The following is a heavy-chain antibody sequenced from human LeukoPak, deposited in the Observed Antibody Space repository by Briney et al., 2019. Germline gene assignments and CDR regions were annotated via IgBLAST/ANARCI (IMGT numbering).Heavy chain of an antibody. Sequence: PSETLSLTCTVSGGSISSSSYYWGWIRQPPGKGLVWIGSIYYSGSTYYNPSLKSRVTISVDTSKNQFSLKLSSVTAADTAVYYCARQGGSGWYPPVYWGQGTLVTVSS. CDR2: IYYSGST. V-gene: IGHV4-39*01. D-gene: IGHD6-19*01. CDR1: GGSISSSSYY. J-gene: IGHJ4*02. CDR3: ARQGGSGWYPPVY.